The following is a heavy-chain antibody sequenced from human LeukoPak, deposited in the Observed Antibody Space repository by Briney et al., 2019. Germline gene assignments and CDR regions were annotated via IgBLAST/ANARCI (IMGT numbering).Heavy chain of an antibody. CDR2: INPSGGST. D-gene: IGHD6-13*01. V-gene: IGHV1-46*01. J-gene: IGHJ5*02. CDR3: ARGRRAAAGNANWFDP. CDR1: GYTFTSYY. Sequence: GASVKVSCKASGYTFTSYYMHWVRQAPGQGLEWMGIINPSGGSTSYAQKFQGRVTMTRDMSTSTVYMELSRLRSDDTAVYYCARGRRAAAGNANWFDPWGQGTLVTVSS.